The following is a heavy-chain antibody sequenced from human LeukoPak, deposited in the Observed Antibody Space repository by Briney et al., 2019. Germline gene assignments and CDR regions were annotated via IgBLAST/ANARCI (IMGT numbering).Heavy chain of an antibody. CDR3: ARGRDSWMTPYYFDY. V-gene: IGHV3-33*01. Sequence: GGSLRLSCAASGFTFSSYGMHWVRQAPGKGLEWVAVIWYDGSNKYYADSVKGRFTISRDNSKNTLYLQMNSLRAEDTAVYYWARGRDSWMTPYYFDYWGQGTLVTVSS. CDR2: IWYDGSNK. D-gene: IGHD2-21*01. CDR1: GFTFSSYG. J-gene: IGHJ4*02.